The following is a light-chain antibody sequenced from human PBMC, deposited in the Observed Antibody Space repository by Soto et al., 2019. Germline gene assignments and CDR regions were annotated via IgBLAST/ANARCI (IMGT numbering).Light chain of an antibody. V-gene: IGKV3D-15*01. CDR2: SAS. CDR3: QQYSNWPPWT. J-gene: IGKJ1*01. Sequence: EIVMTQSPATLSVSPGERATLSCGASQSVSSNLAWYQQKPGQAPRLLIYSASTRATGIPARFSGSGSGTVFTLTISSLQSEDFAVYYCQQYSNWPPWTFGQGTKVDIK. CDR1: QSVSSN.